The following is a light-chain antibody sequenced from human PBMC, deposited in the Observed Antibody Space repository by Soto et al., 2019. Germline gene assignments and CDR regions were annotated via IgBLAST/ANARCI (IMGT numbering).Light chain of an antibody. J-gene: IGKJ1*01. CDR3: QQYYDWPPWT. V-gene: IGKV3-15*01. CDR2: GAS. CDR1: QSVASN. Sequence: ETVMTQSPATLSVSPGERATLSCRASQSVASNLAWYQQKPGQAPRLLLYGASTRATGIPARFSGSGSGTEFTLTISSLQPEDLAVYYCQQYYDWPPWTFGQGTQVEV.